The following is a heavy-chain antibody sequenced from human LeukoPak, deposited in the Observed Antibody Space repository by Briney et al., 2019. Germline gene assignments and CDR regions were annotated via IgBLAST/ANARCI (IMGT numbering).Heavy chain of an antibody. J-gene: IGHJ5*02. CDR3: ARGYPMAYSSGWFGSRSYTFDP. V-gene: IGHV1-69*05. CDR2: IIPIFGTA. D-gene: IGHD6-19*01. CDR1: GGTFSSYA. Sequence: SVKVSCKASGGTFSSYAISWVRQAPGQGLEWMGRIIPIFGTANYAQKFQGRVTITTDESTSTAYMELSSLRSEDTAVYYCARGYPMAYSSGWFGSRSYTFDPWGQGTLVTVSS.